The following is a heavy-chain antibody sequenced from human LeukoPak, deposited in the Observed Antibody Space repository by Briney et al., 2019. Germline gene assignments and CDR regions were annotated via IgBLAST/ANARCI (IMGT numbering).Heavy chain of an antibody. CDR2: ISWDGGST. CDR1: GFTFDDYA. J-gene: IGHJ4*02. CDR3: AKVGGSGWYYFDY. Sequence: GGSLRLSCAASGFTFDDYAMHWVRQAPGKGLEWVSLISWDGGSTYYADSVKGRFTISRDNSKDSLYLQMNSLRAEDTALYYCAKVGGSGWYYFDYWGQGTLVTVSS. D-gene: IGHD6-19*01. V-gene: IGHV3-43D*03.